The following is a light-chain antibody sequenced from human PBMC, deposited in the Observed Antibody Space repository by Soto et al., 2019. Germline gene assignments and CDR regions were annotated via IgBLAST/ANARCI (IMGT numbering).Light chain of an antibody. J-gene: IGLJ1*01. CDR3: QYYYSSRGGGGGYV. CDR2: GNS. Sequence: QSVLTQPPSVSGAPGQRVTISCTGSSSNIGAGYDVHWYQQLPGTAPKLLIYGNSNRPSGVPDRFSGSKSGPSASLAITGAQAEEGADYYWQYYYSSRGGGGGYVFGTGTKLTVL. CDR1: SSNIGAGYD. V-gene: IGLV1-40*01.